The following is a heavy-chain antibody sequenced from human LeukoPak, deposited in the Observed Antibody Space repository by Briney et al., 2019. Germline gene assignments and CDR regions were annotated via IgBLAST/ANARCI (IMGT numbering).Heavy chain of an antibody. CDR1: GGSISSGDYY. D-gene: IGHD3-16*02. CDR3: ARAGMITFGGVIVLDY. CDR2: IYYSGST. Sequence: SETLSLTCTVSGGSISSGDYYWSWIRQPPGKGLEWIGYIYYSGSTYYNPSLKSRVTISVDTSKNQFSLKLSSVTAADTAVYYCARAGMITFGGVIVLDYWGQGTLVTVSS. V-gene: IGHV4-30-4*08. J-gene: IGHJ4*02.